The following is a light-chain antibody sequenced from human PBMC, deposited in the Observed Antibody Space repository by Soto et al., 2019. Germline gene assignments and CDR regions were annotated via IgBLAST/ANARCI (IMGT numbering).Light chain of an antibody. CDR2: GAS. V-gene: IGKV3-20*01. CDR1: QSVSSSY. Sequence: EIVLTQSPGTLSLSPGERATLSCRASQSVSSSYLAWYQQKPGQPPRLLIYGASSRATGIPDWFSGSGSGKDFTLTISRLEPEDFAVYYCHQYGSLYTFGQGTKLEIK. CDR3: HQYGSLYT. J-gene: IGKJ2*01.